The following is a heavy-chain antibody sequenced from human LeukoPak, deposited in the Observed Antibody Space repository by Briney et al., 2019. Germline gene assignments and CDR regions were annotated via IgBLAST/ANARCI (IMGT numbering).Heavy chain of an antibody. Sequence: GGSLRLSCAASGFTFDDYAMHWVRQAPGKGLEWVSGISWNSGSIGYADSVKGRFTISRDSAKNSLYLQMNSLRAEDTALYYCAKARGSRYCSGGSCYGYFDYWGQGTLVTVSS. J-gene: IGHJ4*02. V-gene: IGHV3-9*01. CDR1: GFTFDDYA. CDR3: AKARGSRYCSGGSCYGYFDY. CDR2: ISWNSGSI. D-gene: IGHD2-15*01.